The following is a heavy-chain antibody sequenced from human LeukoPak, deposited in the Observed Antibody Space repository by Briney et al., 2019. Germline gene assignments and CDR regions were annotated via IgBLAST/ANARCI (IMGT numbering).Heavy chain of an antibody. J-gene: IGHJ6*03. CDR3: AKDGGQQPLHYFYYCMDV. CDR1: GFTFSSYG. D-gene: IGHD6-13*01. CDR2: ISYDGSNK. V-gene: IGHV3-30*18. Sequence: PGGSLRLSCAASGFTFSSYGMHWVRQAPGKGLEWVAVISYDGSNKYYADSVKGRFTISRDNSKNTLYLQMNSLRAEDTAVYYCAKDGGQQPLHYFYYCMDVWGKGTTVTVSS.